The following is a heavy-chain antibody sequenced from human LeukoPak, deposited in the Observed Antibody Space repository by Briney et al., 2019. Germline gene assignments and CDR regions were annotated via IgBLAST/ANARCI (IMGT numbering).Heavy chain of an antibody. J-gene: IGHJ4*02. CDR1: GFTVSSNY. CDR3: ARDRGYYGSGSYLFDY. D-gene: IGHD3-10*01. CDR2: IYSGGST. Sequence: GGSLRLSCAASGFTVSSNYMSWVRQAPGKGLEWVSVIYSGGSTYYADSVKGRFTISRDNSKNTLYLQMNSLRAEDTAVYYCARDRGYYGSGSYLFDYWGQGTLVTVSS. V-gene: IGHV3-66*02.